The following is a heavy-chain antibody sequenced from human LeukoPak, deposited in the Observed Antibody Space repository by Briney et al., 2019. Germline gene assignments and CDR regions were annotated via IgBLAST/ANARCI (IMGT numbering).Heavy chain of an antibody. J-gene: IGHJ3*02. CDR2: IYYSGST. V-gene: IGHV4-59*01. Sequence: SETLSLTCTVSGGSISSYYWSWVRQPPGKGLEWVGYIYYSGSTNYNPSLKSRGTISVETSKNQFSLKLSSVTAADTAVYSCAREGSHSSSWHDAFDIWGQGIMVTVSS. CDR1: GGSISSYY. CDR3: AREGSHSSSWHDAFDI. D-gene: IGHD6-13*01.